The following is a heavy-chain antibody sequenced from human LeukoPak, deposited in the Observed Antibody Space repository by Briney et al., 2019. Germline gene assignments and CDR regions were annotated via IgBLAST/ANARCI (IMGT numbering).Heavy chain of an antibody. D-gene: IGHD3-22*01. CDR3: ARVSYYDSSGYYFLSYVDY. J-gene: IGHJ4*02. Sequence: PGGSLRLSCAASGSTFSSYAMSWVRQAPGKGLEWVSVIYSGGSTYHADSVRGRFTISRDNSKNTLYLQMNSLGAEDTAVYYCARVSYYDSSGYYFLSYVDYWGQGTLVTVSS. CDR1: GSTFSSYA. V-gene: IGHV3-53*01. CDR2: IYSGGST.